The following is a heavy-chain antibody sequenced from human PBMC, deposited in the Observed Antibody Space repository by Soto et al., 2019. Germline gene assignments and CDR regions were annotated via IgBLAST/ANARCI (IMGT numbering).Heavy chain of an antibody. CDR3: ARDLNYYDSSGYYYKGPYYYGMDV. CDR1: GFTFSSYA. Sequence: GGSLRLSCAASGFTFSSYAMHWVRQAPGKGLEWVAVISYDGSNKYYADSVKGRFTISRDNSKNTLYLQMNSLRAEDTAVYYCARDLNYYDSSGYYYKGPYYYGMDVWGQGTTVTVSS. CDR2: ISYDGSNK. V-gene: IGHV3-30-3*01. D-gene: IGHD3-22*01. J-gene: IGHJ6*02.